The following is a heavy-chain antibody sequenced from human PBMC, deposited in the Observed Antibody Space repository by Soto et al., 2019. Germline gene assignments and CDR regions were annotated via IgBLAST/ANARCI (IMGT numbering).Heavy chain of an antibody. V-gene: IGHV3-30*18. CDR3: AKDPGELLRTYYYYGMDV. CDR1: GISFRTFG. D-gene: IGHD1-26*01. Sequence: QVQLVESGGGVVQPGRSLRLSCAASGISFRTFGMHWVRQAPGRGLEWVAVVSYDGSNKYYADSVKGRFTISRDNSKNTLYLQMNSLRAEDTAVYYCAKDPGELLRTYYYYGMDVWGQGTTVTVSS. CDR2: VSYDGSNK. J-gene: IGHJ6*02.